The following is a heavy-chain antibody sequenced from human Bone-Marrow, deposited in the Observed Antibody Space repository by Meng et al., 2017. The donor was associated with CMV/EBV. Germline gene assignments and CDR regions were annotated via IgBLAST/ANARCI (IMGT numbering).Heavy chain of an antibody. V-gene: IGHV3-48*03. D-gene: IGHD2-15*01. CDR3: AREEAAHYYYYGMDV. CDR1: GFTFSSYE. CDR2: ISSSGSTI. J-gene: IGHJ6*02. Sequence: GESLKISCAASGFTFSSYEMNWVRQAPGKGLEWVSYISSSGSTIYYADSVKGRFTISRDNAKYSLYLQMNSQRAEDTAVYYCAREEAAHYYYYGMDVWGQGTTVTVSS.